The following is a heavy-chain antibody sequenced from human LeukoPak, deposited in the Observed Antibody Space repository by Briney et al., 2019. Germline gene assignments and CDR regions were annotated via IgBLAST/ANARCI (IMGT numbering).Heavy chain of an antibody. Sequence: GGSPRLSCAASGFTFSSYGMHWVRQAPGKGLEWVAFIRYDASDRYYADSVKGRSTISRDNSKNMLYLQMNSLRVEDTAVYYCAKDYGSSGYSYAFDIWGQGTMVTVSS. J-gene: IGHJ3*02. CDR3: AKDYGSSGYSYAFDI. CDR1: GFTFSSYG. V-gene: IGHV3-30*02. D-gene: IGHD3-22*01. CDR2: IRYDASDR.